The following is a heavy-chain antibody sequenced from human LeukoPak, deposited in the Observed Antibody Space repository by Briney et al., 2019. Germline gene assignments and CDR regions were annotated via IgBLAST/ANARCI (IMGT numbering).Heavy chain of an antibody. Sequence: SETLSLTCTVSGGSISSSSYYWGWIRQPPGKGLEWIGSIYYSGSTYYNPSLKSRVTISVDTSKNQFSLKLSSVTAADTAVYYCATIYSSSWYLFDYWDQGTLVTVSS. D-gene: IGHD6-13*01. CDR2: IYYSGST. CDR3: ATIYSSSWYLFDY. J-gene: IGHJ4*02. V-gene: IGHV4-39*01. CDR1: GGSISSSSYY.